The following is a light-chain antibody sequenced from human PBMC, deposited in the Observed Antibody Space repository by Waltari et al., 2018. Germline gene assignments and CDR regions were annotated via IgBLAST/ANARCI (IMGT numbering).Light chain of an antibody. V-gene: IGKV2-28*01. CDR2: LGS. CDR1: QSLLHSNGYNY. J-gene: IGKJ1*01. Sequence: DIVMTQSPLSLPVTPGEPASISCRSSQSLLHSNGYNYLDWYLQKPGQSPQLLIYLGSNRASGVPDRFSGSGSGTDFTLKISRVEAEDVGVYYCMQALQTPMFGQGTKVEIK. CDR3: MQALQTPM.